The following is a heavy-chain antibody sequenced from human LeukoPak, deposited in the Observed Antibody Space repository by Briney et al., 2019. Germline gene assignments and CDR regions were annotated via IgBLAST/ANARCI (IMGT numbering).Heavy chain of an antibody. CDR1: GGSIRSGSFY. Sequence: PSETLSLTCTVSGGSIRSGSFYWSWIRQPAGKGLEWIGRISTNGNTNCNPSLKSRVTISVDTSKNQFSLMLNSVTAADTAVYYCAMSSSVTRFDYWGQGTLVTVSS. D-gene: IGHD6-19*01. J-gene: IGHJ4*02. CDR3: AMSSSVTRFDY. V-gene: IGHV4-61*02. CDR2: ISTNGNT.